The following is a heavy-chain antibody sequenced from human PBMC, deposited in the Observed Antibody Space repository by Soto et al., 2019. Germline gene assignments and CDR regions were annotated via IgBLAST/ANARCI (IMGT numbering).Heavy chain of an antibody. CDR2: IKQDGSEK. J-gene: IGHJ4*02. CDR3: ARDSDDFWSGDPLFDY. V-gene: IGHV3-7*05. D-gene: IGHD3-3*01. Sequence: GGSLRLSCAASGFTFSSYWMSWVRQAPGKGLEWVANIKQDGSEKYYVDSVKGRFTISRDNAKNSLYLQMNSLRAEDTAVYYCARDSDDFWSGDPLFDYWGQGTLVTVSS. CDR1: GFTFSSYW.